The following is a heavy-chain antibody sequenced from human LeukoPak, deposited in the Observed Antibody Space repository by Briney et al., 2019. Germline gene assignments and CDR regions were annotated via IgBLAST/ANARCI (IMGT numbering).Heavy chain of an antibody. J-gene: IGHJ6*02. CDR1: GFTFSSYG. CDR2: ISYDGSNK. V-gene: IGHV3-30*18. D-gene: IGHD6-13*01. Sequence: GGSLRLSCAASGFTFSSYGMHWVRQAPGKGLEWVAVISYDGSNKYYADSVKGRFTISRDNSKNTLYLQMNSLRAEDTAVYYCAKGRLLVLSYYYGMDVWGQGTTVTVSS. CDR3: AKGRLLVLSYYYGMDV.